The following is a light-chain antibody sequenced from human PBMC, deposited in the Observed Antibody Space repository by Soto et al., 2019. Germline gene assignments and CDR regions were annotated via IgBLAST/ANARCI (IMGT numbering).Light chain of an antibody. V-gene: IGLV2-14*03. Sequence: QSALTQPASVSGSPGQSITISCTGTSSDVGGYNYVSWYQQHPGRAPKLMIYAVSNRPLRVSNRFSGSKSGNTASLTISGLRAEDEADYYCSSYTTGGVFGGGTKLTVL. CDR3: SSYTTGGV. CDR2: AVS. CDR1: SSDVGGYNY. J-gene: IGLJ3*02.